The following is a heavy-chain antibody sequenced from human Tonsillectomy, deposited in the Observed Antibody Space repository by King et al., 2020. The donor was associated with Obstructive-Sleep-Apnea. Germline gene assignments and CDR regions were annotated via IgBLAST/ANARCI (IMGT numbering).Heavy chain of an antibody. CDR2: ISVSGGSI. CDR1: GFTFSSYA. D-gene: IGHD3-16*01. J-gene: IGHJ3*02. Sequence: EVQLVESGGGLVQPGGSLRLSCAASGFTFSSYAVSWVRQAPGKGLEWGTGISVSGGSIYYADSVKGRFTISRDNSKNTLCLQMNSLRAEDTAVYYCANSRDNYVGAFDIWGQGTMVTVSS. V-gene: IGHV3-23*04. CDR3: ANSRDNYVGAFDI.